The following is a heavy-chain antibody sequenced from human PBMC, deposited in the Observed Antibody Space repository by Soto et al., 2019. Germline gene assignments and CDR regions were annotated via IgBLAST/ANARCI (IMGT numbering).Heavy chain of an antibody. CDR1: GFTFSSYW. D-gene: IGHD3-10*01. CDR3: ARPYYYGSGIVKH. J-gene: IGHJ4*02. V-gene: IGHV3-7*05. Sequence: GGSLRLSCAASGFTFSSYWMSWVRQAPGKGLEWVANIKQDGSEKYYVDSVKGRFTISRDNAKNSLYLQMNSQRAEDTAVYYCARPYYYGSGIVKHWGQGTLVTVSS. CDR2: IKQDGSEK.